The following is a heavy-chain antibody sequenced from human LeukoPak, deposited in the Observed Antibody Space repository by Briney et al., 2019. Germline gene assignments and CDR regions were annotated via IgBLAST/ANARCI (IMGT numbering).Heavy chain of an antibody. Sequence: SDALSLTCTLSSRSIRIYFWGWSRQPPGKGLDGIAYVYYSGSTNYNPSLKSRATILVDPSKNQFSLRLASVPPADTAVFFWARSALDTSGTYYNPQPFDYWGQGTLVIVSS. D-gene: IGHD3-10*01. V-gene: IGHV4-59*07. CDR3: ARSALDTSGTYYNPQPFDY. J-gene: IGHJ4*02. CDR2: VYYSGST. CDR1: SRSIRIYF.